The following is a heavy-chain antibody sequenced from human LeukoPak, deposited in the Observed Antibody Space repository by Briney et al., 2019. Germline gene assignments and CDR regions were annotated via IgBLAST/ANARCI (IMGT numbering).Heavy chain of an antibody. CDR1: GGSISNYY. CDR3: ARRTDSGSWYFDL. J-gene: IGHJ2*01. Sequence: PSETLSLTCTVSGGSISNYYWSWIRQPPGMGLEWIGNIYYSGSTNYNPSLKSRVTISVETSKNQSSLKLSSVTAADTAVYYCARRTDSGSWYFDLWGRGTLVTVSS. V-gene: IGHV4-59*01. D-gene: IGHD6-6*01. CDR2: IYYSGST.